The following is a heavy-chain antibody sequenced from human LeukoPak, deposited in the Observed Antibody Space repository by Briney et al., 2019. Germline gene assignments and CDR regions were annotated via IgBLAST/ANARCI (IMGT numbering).Heavy chain of an antibody. V-gene: IGHV3-23*01. J-gene: IGHJ4*02. CDR3: AKGLRFGELLYLDY. D-gene: IGHD3-10*01. CDR2: ISGSDGST. CDR1: GFTFSSYA. Sequence: GGSLRLSCAASGFTFSSYAMSWVRQAPGKGREWVSAISGSDGSTYYPDSVKGRFTISRDNSKNTVYLQMNSLRAEDTAVYYCAKGLRFGELLYLDYWGQGTLVTVSS.